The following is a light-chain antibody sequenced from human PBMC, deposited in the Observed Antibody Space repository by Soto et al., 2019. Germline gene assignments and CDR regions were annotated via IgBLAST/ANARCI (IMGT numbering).Light chain of an antibody. CDR1: SSDVGGYNY. CDR3: TSYAGGNNV. Sequence: QSALTQPPSASGSPGQSVTISCTGTSSDVGGYNYVSWYQQNPGKVPKLLIYEVNTRPSGVPDRASGSKSGNTASPAVSGLQAEEEAEYYCTSYAGGNNVFGTGTKLTVL. V-gene: IGLV2-8*01. J-gene: IGLJ1*01. CDR2: EVN.